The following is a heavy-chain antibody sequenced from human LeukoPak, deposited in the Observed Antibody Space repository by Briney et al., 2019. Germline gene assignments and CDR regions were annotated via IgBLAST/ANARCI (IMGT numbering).Heavy chain of an antibody. V-gene: IGHV4-4*07. D-gene: IGHD2-21*02. CDR3: ARAASSDIVVVTARSFDY. Sequence: SETLSLTCTVSGGSICSYYWSWIRQPAGKGLEWIGRIHTSGSTNYNPSLKSRVTISVDTSKNQFSLKLSSVTAADTAVYYCARAASSDIVVVTARSFDYWGQGTLVTVSS. CDR1: GGSICSYY. J-gene: IGHJ4*02. CDR2: IHTSGST.